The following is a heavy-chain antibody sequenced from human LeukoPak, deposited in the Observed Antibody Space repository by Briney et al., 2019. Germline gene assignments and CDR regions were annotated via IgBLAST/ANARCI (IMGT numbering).Heavy chain of an antibody. CDR3: ARGRYSYGSKYWYFDL. Sequence: SETLSLTCTVSGGSISSYYWSWIRQPPGKGLEWIGYIYYTGSTNYNPSLKSRGTISLDTSKNQISLKLSSVTAADTAVYYCARGRYSYGSKYWYFDLWGRGTLVTVSS. J-gene: IGHJ2*01. V-gene: IGHV4-59*01. D-gene: IGHD5-18*01. CDR2: IYYTGST. CDR1: GGSISSYY.